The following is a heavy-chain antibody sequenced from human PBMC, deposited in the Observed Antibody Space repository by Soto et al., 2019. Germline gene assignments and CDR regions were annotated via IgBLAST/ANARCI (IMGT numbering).Heavy chain of an antibody. J-gene: IGHJ4*02. CDR1: GFTFSSYA. D-gene: IGHD6-13*01. V-gene: IGHV3-23*01. CDR2: ISGSGGST. CDR3: AKDRMAIAAAGSDY. Sequence: EVQLLESGGGLVQPGGSLRLSCAASGFTFSSYAMNWDRQAPGKGLEWVSAISGSGGSTYYADSVTGRFTISRDNSKNTLYLQMISLRAEDTAVYYCAKDRMAIAAAGSDYWGQGTLVTVSS.